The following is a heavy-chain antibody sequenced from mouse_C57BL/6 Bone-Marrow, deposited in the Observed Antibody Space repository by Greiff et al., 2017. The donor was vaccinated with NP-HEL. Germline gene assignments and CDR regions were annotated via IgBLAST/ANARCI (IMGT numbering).Heavy chain of an antibody. CDR1: GYTFTDHT. D-gene: IGHD1-1*01. J-gene: IGHJ4*01. CDR3: ARYYYGRRDAMDY. V-gene: IGHV1-78*01. CDR2: IYPRDGST. Sequence: VKLQESDAELVKPGASVKISCKVSGYTFTDHTIHWMKQRPEQGLEWIGYIYPRDGSTKYNEKFKGKATLTADKSSSTAYMQLNSLTSEDSAVYFCARYYYGRRDAMDYWGQGTSVTVSS.